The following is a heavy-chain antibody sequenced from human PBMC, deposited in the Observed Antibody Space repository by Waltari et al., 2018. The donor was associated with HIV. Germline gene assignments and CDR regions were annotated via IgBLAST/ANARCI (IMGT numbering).Heavy chain of an antibody. CDR1: GFNFRSSS. CDR3: VRGGYAVGATQRG. J-gene: IGHJ1*01. D-gene: IGHD1-26*01. CDR2: IGSSGRPL. V-gene: IGHV3-21*01. Sequence: DVQLVESGGGLVKPGGSLRLSCAVHGFNFRSSSMNWVRQLPGKGLEWVAYIGSSGRPLFYGASMKGRFLISRDNAKNSMFLQINSLRVEDTAIYYCVRGGYAVGATQRGWGQGTLVTVSS.